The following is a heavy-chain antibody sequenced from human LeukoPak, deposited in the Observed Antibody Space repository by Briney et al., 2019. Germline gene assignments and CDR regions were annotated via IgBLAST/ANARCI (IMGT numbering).Heavy chain of an antibody. V-gene: IGHV3-48*04. CDR1: GFTFSSYS. Sequence: GGSLRLSCAASGFTFSSYSMNWVRQAPGKGLEWVSYISSSSSTIYYADSVKGRFTISRDNAKNSLYLQMNSLRAEDTAVYYCARDPSYDFWSGRLVGWFDPWGQGTLVTVSS. D-gene: IGHD3-3*01. J-gene: IGHJ5*02. CDR2: ISSSSSTI. CDR3: ARDPSYDFWSGRLVGWFDP.